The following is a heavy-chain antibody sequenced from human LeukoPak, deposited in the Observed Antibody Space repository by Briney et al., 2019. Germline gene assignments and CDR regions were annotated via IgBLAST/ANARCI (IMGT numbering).Heavy chain of an antibody. CDR3: ARDSSGWSRDY. Sequence: GGSLRLSCAASGFTFSAYSMSWVRQAPGKGLEWVSSIKRGSNHIYYADAVKGRFTISRDNAKNSLYLQMNSLRAEDTAIYYCARDSSGWSRDYWGQGTLVTVSS. CDR2: IKRGSNHI. J-gene: IGHJ4*02. V-gene: IGHV3-21*06. CDR1: GFTFSAYS. D-gene: IGHD6-19*01.